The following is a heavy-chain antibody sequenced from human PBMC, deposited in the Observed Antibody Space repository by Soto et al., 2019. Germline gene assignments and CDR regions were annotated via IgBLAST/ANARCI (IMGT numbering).Heavy chain of an antibody. D-gene: IGHD3-22*01. CDR3: AREHKTYYYDSSGYYAEGYYFDY. Sequence: SETLSLTCTVSGGSISSYYWSWIRQPPGKGLEWFGYIYYSGSTNYNPSLKSRVTISVDTSKNQFSLKLSSVTAADTAVYYCAREHKTYYYDSSGYYAEGYYFDYWGQGTLVTVS. CDR2: IYYSGST. CDR1: GGSISSYY. J-gene: IGHJ4*02. V-gene: IGHV4-59*01.